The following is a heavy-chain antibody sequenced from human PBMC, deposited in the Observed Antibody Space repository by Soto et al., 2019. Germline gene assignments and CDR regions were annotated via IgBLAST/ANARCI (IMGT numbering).Heavy chain of an antibody. CDR1: GFTFSSYV. V-gene: IGHV3-30*18. D-gene: IGHD6-13*01. J-gene: IGHJ4*02. CDR2: ISYDGSNK. CDR3: AKDQGYSSSWYYFAY. Sequence: GRSLRRACAASGFTFSSYVMHGVRQAPGKGLEWVAVISYDGSNKYYADSVKGRFTISRDNSKNTLYLQMNSLRAEDTAVYYCAKDQGYSSSWYYFAYWGQGTLVTVSA.